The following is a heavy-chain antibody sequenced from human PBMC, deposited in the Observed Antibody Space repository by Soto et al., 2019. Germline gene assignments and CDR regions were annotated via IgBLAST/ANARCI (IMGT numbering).Heavy chain of an antibody. Sequence: QVQLVESGGGVVQPGKSLRLSCAASGFTFSRCGMHWVRQAPGKGLEWVAVISFDGKNENYAQSVKGRFTISRDNSKNSLFLQLNSLTGEDTGVYCCAKEDTKVGPQPQGNYYCDGIDVWGQGTTVTVSS. CDR1: GFTFSRCG. CDR3: AKEDTKVGPQPQGNYYCDGIDV. J-gene: IGHJ6*02. D-gene: IGHD2-2*01. V-gene: IGHV3-30*18. CDR2: ISFDGKNE.